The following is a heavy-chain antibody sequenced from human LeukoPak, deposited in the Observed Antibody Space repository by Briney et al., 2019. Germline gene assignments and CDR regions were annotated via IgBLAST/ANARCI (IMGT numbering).Heavy chain of an antibody. Sequence: VASVKVSCKASGYTFTSYGISWVRQAPGQGLEWMGWISAYNGNTNYAQKLQGRVTMTADTSTSTAYMELRSLRSDDTAVYYCASANDYGDYVDYWGQGTLVTVSS. J-gene: IGHJ4*02. D-gene: IGHD4-17*01. CDR3: ASANDYGDYVDY. V-gene: IGHV1-18*01. CDR1: GYTFTSYG. CDR2: ISAYNGNT.